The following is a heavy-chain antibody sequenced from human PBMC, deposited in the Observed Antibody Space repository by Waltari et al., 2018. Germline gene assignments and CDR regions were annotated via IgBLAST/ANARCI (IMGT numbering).Heavy chain of an antibody. J-gene: IGHJ4*02. CDR2: IGHDGRYK. V-gene: IGHV3-30*04. CDR1: GFTFSVSA. Sequence: QVQLVESGGGVVQPGGSLTPSCVASGFTFSVSAMHWARRAPGKGLEWVAVIGHDGRYKFYVDSVQGRFTISRDNSKNTVYLQMNNLRAEDTAVYYCAKDAIAVAGADGGEFDFWGQGTLVTVSS. D-gene: IGHD6-19*01. CDR3: AKDAIAVAGADGGEFDF.